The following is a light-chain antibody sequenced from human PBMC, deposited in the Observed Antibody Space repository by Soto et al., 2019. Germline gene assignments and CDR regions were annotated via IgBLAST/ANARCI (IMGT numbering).Light chain of an antibody. Sequence: QSVLTQPPSLSATPGQRVTISCSGSNSNIGRYSVNWYQHFPRTAPKILIYSDDERPSGVPDRFSGSKSGTSASLAISGLQSEDEAEYYCAAWDDNLNGPLFGGGTKLTVL. V-gene: IGLV1-44*01. CDR2: SDD. CDR3: AAWDDNLNGPL. CDR1: NSNIGRYS. J-gene: IGLJ3*02.